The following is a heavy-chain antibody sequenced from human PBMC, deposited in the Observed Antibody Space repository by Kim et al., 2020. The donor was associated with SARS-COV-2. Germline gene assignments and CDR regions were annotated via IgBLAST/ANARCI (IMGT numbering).Heavy chain of an antibody. D-gene: IGHD1-1*01. CDR3: ARGVPGY. V-gene: IGHV4-34*01. CDR2: HSGNT. Sequence: HSGNTKYNPSLKSRVTMSVDTSKNQFSLKLNSVTAADTAVYYCARGVPGYWGQGTLVTVSP. J-gene: IGHJ4*02.